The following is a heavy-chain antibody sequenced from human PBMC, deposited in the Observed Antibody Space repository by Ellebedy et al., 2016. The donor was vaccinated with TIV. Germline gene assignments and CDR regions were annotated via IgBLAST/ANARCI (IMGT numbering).Heavy chain of an antibody. CDR1: GFTFSSYD. Sequence: GESLKISCAASGFTFSSYDMHWVRQGTGKGLEWVSAIGTAGDTYYPGSVKARFTISRETAKNSLYLQITSLRAEDTAVYYCARVRFGDTAVDYWGQGTLVTVSS. CDR2: IGTAGDT. D-gene: IGHD2-21*01. V-gene: IGHV3-13*01. J-gene: IGHJ4*03. CDR3: ARVRFGDTAVDY.